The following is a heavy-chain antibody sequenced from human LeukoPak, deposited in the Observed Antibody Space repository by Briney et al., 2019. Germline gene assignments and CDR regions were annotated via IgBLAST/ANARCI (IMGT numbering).Heavy chain of an antibody. J-gene: IGHJ6*02. CDR2: ISGYNGNT. CDR1: GYTFTSYA. V-gene: IGHV1-18*01. D-gene: IGHD5-18*01. Sequence: ASVTVSCKASGYTFTSYAISWERQAPGQGLEWMGWISGYNGNTKYAQKIQGRVTMTTDTSTSTAYMELRSLRSDDTAVYYCARGYSYGSDYYYGMDVWGQGTTVTVSS. CDR3: ARGYSYGSDYYYGMDV.